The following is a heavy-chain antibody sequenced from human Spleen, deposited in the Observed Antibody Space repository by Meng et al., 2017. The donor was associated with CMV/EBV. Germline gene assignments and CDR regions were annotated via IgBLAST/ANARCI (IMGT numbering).Heavy chain of an antibody. Sequence: GESLKISCGASGFTFSAYDMTWVRQAPGEGLEWVSSVSSSSKSIEYADSVKGRFTISRDNAKDSLFLHMRSLRVEDTAIYYCARIGTRTRRIATPRPQTYHYLDYWGQGTQVTVSS. CDR2: VSSSSKSI. CDR3: ARIGTRTRRIATPRPQTYHYLDY. V-gene: IGHV3-21*01. CDR1: GFTFSAYD. D-gene: IGHD6-13*01. J-gene: IGHJ4*02.